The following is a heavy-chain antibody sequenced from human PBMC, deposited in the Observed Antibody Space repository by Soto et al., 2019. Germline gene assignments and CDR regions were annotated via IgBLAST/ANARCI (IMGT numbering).Heavy chain of an antibody. CDR2: ISVYNGNT. V-gene: IGHV1-18*01. CDR1: GYSFPSFG. Sequence: QVQLVQSGTEVKKPGASVKVSCRTSGYSFPSFGISWVRQAPGQGLVWVGWISVYNGNTNHAQRFQGRVTLTTDTSTATANMELGSLRPDDTAVYYCARAWDTAVEHYFGSWGQGTLLTVSS. CDR3: ARAWDTAVEHYFGS. J-gene: IGHJ4*02. D-gene: IGHD5-18*01.